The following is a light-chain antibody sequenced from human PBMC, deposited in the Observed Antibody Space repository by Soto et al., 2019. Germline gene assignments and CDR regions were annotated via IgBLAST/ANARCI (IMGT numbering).Light chain of an antibody. CDR3: QSYDSSLRLAV. CDR1: SSDVGSYNL. Sequence: QSALTQPASVSGSPGQSIAISCTGTSSDVGSYNLVSWYQQYPDKAPKLMIYEDNKRPSGVSNRFSGSKSGNTASLTISGLQAEDEADYYCQSYDSSLRLAVFGGGTQLTVL. CDR2: EDN. J-gene: IGLJ3*02. V-gene: IGLV2-14*02.